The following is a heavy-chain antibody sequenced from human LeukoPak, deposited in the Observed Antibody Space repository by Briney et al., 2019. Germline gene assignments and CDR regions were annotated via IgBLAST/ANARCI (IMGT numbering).Heavy chain of an antibody. V-gene: IGHV3-30*02. CDR3: ARGGSYGAFDI. Sequence: PGGSLRLSCAASGFTFSNAWMSWVRQAPGKGLEWVAIIRYDGTNKYYADSVKGRFTISRDNSKNTLYLQMGSLRAEDMAVYYCARGGSYGAFDIWGQGTMVTVSS. CDR1: GFTFSNAW. J-gene: IGHJ3*02. D-gene: IGHD1-26*01. CDR2: IRYDGTNK.